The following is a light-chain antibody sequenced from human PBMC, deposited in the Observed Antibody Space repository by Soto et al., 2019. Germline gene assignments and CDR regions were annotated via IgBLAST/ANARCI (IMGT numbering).Light chain of an antibody. CDR3: QQSHSIPIT. CDR2: AAS. CDR1: QSISTY. V-gene: IGKV1-39*01. Sequence: DIQMTQSPSSLSASVGDRVTITCRASQSISTYLYWYQQKPGKAPKLLIYAASSLQSGVPSRFSGSGSGTDFTLTISSLQPEDFATYHCQQSHSIPITFGQGTRLEIK. J-gene: IGKJ5*01.